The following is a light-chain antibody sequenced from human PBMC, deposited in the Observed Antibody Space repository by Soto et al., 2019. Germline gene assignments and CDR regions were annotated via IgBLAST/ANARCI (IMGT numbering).Light chain of an antibody. J-gene: IGKJ1*01. CDR3: MQALQTPTT. CDR1: QSLLHSNGYNY. Sequence: DIVMTQSPLSLPVTPGEPASISCRSSQSLLHSNGYNYLDWYLQKPGQSPQLLIYLGFNRAAGVPDRFRGSGSVTDFTLKISRVEAEDVGVYYCMQALQTPTTFGQGTKVEIK. CDR2: LGF. V-gene: IGKV2-28*01.